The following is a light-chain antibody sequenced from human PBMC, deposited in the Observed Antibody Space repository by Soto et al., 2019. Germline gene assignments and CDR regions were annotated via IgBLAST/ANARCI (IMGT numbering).Light chain of an antibody. V-gene: IGKV1-27*01. Sequence: DIQMTQSPSSLSASVGDRVTITCRASQGISNYLAWYQQKPGKVHKLLIYAAYTLQSGVQSRFSGSGSGTDFTLTIRSLQPEDVATYYCQKYNSAPKTFGPGTKVDIK. CDR2: AAY. CDR1: QGISNY. CDR3: QKYNSAPKT. J-gene: IGKJ3*01.